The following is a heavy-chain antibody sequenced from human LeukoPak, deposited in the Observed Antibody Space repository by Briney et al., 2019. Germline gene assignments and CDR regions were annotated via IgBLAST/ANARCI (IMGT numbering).Heavy chain of an antibody. V-gene: IGHV4-4*02. Sequence: KPSGTLSLTCAVYGVSISSDNWWTWVRQPPGKGLEWIGETHRSGDTKYNPSLNGRVTISMDNSKNQLSLNLISVTAADTAIYFYATRHHSRTYMVPLDSWGQGTLVTVSS. J-gene: IGHJ4*02. CDR3: ATRHHSRTYMVPLDS. D-gene: IGHD3-10*01. CDR2: THRSGDT. CDR1: GVSISSDNW.